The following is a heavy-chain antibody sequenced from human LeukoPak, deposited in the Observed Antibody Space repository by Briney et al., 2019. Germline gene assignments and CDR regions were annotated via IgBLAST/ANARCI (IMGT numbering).Heavy chain of an antibody. CDR1: GFTFSGFW. V-gene: IGHV3-48*02. CDR2: INVNGGAM. Sequence: GGSLRLSCAASGFTFSGFWMNWVRQAPGRGLEWVSFINVNGGAMYYADFVKGRFTISRENAQNSVYLEMNSLRDEDTAVYCARGPRILAAGSYFFDYWGQGSLVTVSS. J-gene: IGHJ4*02. CDR3: ARGPRILAAGSYFFDY. D-gene: IGHD6-13*01.